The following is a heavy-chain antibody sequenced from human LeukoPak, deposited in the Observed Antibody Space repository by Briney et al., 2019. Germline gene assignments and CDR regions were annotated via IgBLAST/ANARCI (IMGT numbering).Heavy chain of an antibody. Sequence: SETLSLTCTVSGGSISNSNYYWAWIRQPPGKGLEWIGSIHYSGSTYYNPSLKSRVTISEDTSKNQFSLKLTSVTAADTAVYYCARERTLVVGTRYWFDPWGQGTLVTVSS. V-gene: IGHV4-39*07. J-gene: IGHJ5*02. CDR1: GGSISNSNYY. D-gene: IGHD1-26*01. CDR3: ARERTLVVGTRYWFDP. CDR2: IHYSGST.